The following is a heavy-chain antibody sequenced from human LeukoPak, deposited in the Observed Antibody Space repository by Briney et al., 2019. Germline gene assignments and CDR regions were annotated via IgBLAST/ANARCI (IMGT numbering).Heavy chain of an antibody. CDR2: INPSGGST. D-gene: IGHD6-13*01. J-gene: IGHJ4*02. V-gene: IGHV1-46*01. Sequence: GASVKVSCRASGYTFTSYYMHWVRQAPGQGLEWMGIINPSGGSTSYAQKFQGRVTMTRVTSTSTVYMELSSLRSEDTAVYYCARDRSSSWYPAGYYFDYWGQGTLVTVSS. CDR1: GYTFTSYY. CDR3: ARDRSSSWYPAGYYFDY.